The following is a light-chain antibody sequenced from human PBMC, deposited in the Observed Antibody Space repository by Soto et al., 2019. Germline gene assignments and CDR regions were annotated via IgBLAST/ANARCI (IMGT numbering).Light chain of an antibody. Sequence: QSALTQPASVSGSPGQSITISCSGTSSDVGRYNYVSWYQQHPGTAPKLMIYEVSNRPSGVSNRFSGSKSGDTASLTISGLQAEDEADYYCSSYTSTFTYVFGAGTKLTVL. CDR2: EVS. CDR1: SSDVGRYNY. J-gene: IGLJ1*01. CDR3: SSYTSTFTYV. V-gene: IGLV2-14*01.